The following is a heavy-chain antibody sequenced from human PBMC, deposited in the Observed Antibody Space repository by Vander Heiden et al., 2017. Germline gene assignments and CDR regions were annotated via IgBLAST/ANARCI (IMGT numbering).Heavy chain of an antibody. D-gene: IGHD2-8*01. V-gene: IGHV3-30*18. CDR3: AKVFNGYVQSSHYFDQ. J-gene: IGHJ4*02. Sequence: QVPLVESGGGVVQPGRSLRLSCAASGFSFSTYGMHWVRQAPGKGLEWVAVISYDGNNKYYADSVKGRFTISRDNSDSTLYLQMNSLGVEDTAVYYCAKVFNGYVQSSHYFDQWGQGTLVTVSS. CDR2: ISYDGNNK. CDR1: GFSFSTYG.